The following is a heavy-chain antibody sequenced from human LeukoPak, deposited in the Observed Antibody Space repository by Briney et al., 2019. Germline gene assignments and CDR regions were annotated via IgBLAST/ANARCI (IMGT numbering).Heavy chain of an antibody. CDR2: IYYSGST. V-gene: IGHV4-39*01. J-gene: IGHJ4*02. CDR3: ARIDYYDSSGPIDY. Sequence: GWSRKLTGKGLEWIGSIYYSGSTYYNPSLKSRVTISVDTSKNQFSLKLSSVTAADTAVYYCARIDYYDSSGPIDYWGQGTLVTVSS. D-gene: IGHD3-22*01.